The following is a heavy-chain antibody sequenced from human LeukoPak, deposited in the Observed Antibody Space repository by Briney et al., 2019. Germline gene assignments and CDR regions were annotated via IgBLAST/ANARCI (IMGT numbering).Heavy chain of an antibody. Sequence: PGGSLRLSCAASGFTFDDYAMHWVRQAPGKGLEWVSLISWDGGSTYYADSVKGRFTISRDNAKNSLYLQMNSLRVEDTAVYYCVRVGTSFDIWGQGTMVTVSS. D-gene: IGHD1-26*01. CDR1: GFTFDDYA. CDR2: ISWDGGST. CDR3: VRVGTSFDI. V-gene: IGHV3-43D*03. J-gene: IGHJ3*02.